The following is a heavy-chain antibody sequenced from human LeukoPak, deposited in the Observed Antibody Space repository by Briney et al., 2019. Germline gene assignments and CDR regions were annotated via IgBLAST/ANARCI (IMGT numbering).Heavy chain of an antibody. CDR1: GGSISSYY. V-gene: IGHV4-59*01. CDR3: ARGSPTRRSSGWYGFYYFDY. CDR2: IYYSGRT. D-gene: IGHD6-19*01. Sequence: TLETLSLTCSVSGGSISSYYWSWIRQPPGKGLEWIGYIYYSGRTNYNPSLKSRVTISVDTSKNQFSLTLSSVTAADTAVYYCARGSPTRRSSGWYGFYYFDYWGQGTLVTVSS. J-gene: IGHJ4*02.